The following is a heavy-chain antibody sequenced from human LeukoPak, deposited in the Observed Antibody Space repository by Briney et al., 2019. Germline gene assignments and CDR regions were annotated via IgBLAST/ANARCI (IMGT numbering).Heavy chain of an antibody. Sequence: GGSLRLSCAASGFTFDDYAMHWVRQAPGKGLEWVSGISWNSGSIGYADSVKGRFTISRDNAKNSLYLQMNSLRAEDTALYYCAKGRYDSSGNYFDYWGQGTLVTVSS. CDR2: ISWNSGSI. D-gene: IGHD3-22*01. J-gene: IGHJ4*02. CDR3: AKGRYDSSGNYFDY. V-gene: IGHV3-9*01. CDR1: GFTFDDYA.